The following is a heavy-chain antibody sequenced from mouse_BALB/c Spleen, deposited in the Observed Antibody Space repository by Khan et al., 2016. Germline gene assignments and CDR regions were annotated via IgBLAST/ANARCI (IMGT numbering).Heavy chain of an antibody. Sequence: QVQLKESGPGLVAPSQSLSITCTVSGFSLTGFSVNWVRQPPGKALEWLGMIWGDGSTDYNSALKSRLSFNRDDSKSQVFLKMNSRQTDDTARYFCASYYDYDGGFAYWGQGTLVTVSA. CDR1: GFSLTGFS. D-gene: IGHD2-4*01. V-gene: IGHV2-6-7*01. CDR3: ASYYDYDGGFAY. CDR2: IWGDGST. J-gene: IGHJ3*01.